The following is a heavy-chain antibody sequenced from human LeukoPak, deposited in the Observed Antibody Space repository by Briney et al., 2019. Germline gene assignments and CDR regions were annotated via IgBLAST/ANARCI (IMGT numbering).Heavy chain of an antibody. D-gene: IGHD1-26*01. V-gene: IGHV1-2*02. CDR3: ARDLKWNYFDY. Sequence: ASVKVSCKASGYIFTGYCMHWVRQAPGQGLEWMGWINPNSGGTNYAQKFQGRVTMTRDTSISTAYMELSRLRSDDTAVYYCARDLKWNYFDYWGQGTLVTVSS. CDR1: GYIFTGYC. CDR2: INPNSGGT. J-gene: IGHJ4*02.